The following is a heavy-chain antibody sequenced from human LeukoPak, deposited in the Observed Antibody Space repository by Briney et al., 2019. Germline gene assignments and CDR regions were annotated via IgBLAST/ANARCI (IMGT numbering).Heavy chain of an antibody. J-gene: IGHJ4*02. D-gene: IGHD3-10*01. CDR1: GFTFSRYA. Sequence: GGSLRLSCAASGFTFSRYAMHWVRQAPGKGLEWVAVISYDGSNKYYADSVKGRFTISRDNSKNTLYLQMNSLRAEDTAVYYCARVPSSSGSYPFDYWGQGTLVTVSS. CDR2: ISYDGSNK. V-gene: IGHV3-30-3*01. CDR3: ARVPSSSGSYPFDY.